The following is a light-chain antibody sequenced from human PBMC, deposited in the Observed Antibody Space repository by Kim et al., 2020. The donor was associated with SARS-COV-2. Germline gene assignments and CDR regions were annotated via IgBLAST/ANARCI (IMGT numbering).Light chain of an antibody. J-gene: IGLJ3*02. CDR3: QVWDTNWDTNTDHRWV. CDR2: YDK. Sequence: YQQKPGQAPVLVISYDKVRPSGIPERFSGSNSGNTATLSISGVEAGDEADFYCQVWDTNWDTNTDHRWVFGGGTQLTVL. V-gene: IGLV3-21*01.